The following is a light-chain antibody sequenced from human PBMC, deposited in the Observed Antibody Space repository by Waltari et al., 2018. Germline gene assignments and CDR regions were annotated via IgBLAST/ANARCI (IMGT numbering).Light chain of an antibody. CDR2: LNFDGTH. J-gene: IGLJ2*01. CDR1: SRHRSYA. V-gene: IGLV4-69*01. CDR3: QTWGTAAHVV. Sequence: QLVVTQSPSASASLGASINLTCTLSSRHRSYAVAWHPQHSPKGPRFLMKLNFDGTHDKGDGVPARFSGSNSGAERYLTISSLQSEDEADYYCQTWGTAAHVVFGGGTKLTVL.